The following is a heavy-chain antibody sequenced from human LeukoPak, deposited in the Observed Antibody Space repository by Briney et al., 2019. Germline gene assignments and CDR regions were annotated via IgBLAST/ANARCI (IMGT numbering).Heavy chain of an antibody. V-gene: IGHV1-2*02. CDR1: GHTFTGYY. CDR2: MNPNVGGA. D-gene: IGHD3-10*02. Sequence: GASVKVSCNASGHTFTGYYVYWVRQAPGQGLEWMGWMNPNVGGANFPQKFQGRVTVTSDPAISAAYMELRRLRSDDTAVYYCARGVFGESLESWGQGTLVTVSS. J-gene: IGHJ4*02. CDR3: ARGVFGESLES.